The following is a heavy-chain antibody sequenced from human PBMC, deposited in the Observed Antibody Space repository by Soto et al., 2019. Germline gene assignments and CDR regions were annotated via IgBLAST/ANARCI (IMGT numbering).Heavy chain of an antibody. CDR2: ISPYSGYT. V-gene: IGHV1-18*01. J-gene: IGHJ4*02. Sequence: GASVKVSCKGFGYSFMKYGIDWVRQAPGQGLEWVGWISPYSGYTHSAQKFHGRLTLTTDTAASTAYMELRILRSADTALYYCAREASVLIPAARPSLFDSWGQGTLVTVSS. CDR3: AREASVLIPAARPSLFDS. D-gene: IGHD2-2*01. CDR1: GYSFMKYG.